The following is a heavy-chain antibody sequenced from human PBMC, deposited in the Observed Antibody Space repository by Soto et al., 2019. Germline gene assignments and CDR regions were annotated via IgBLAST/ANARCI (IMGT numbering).Heavy chain of an antibody. Sequence: GGSLRLSCAASGLTFSSYAMSWVRQAPGKGLEWVSAISGSGGSTYYADSVKGRFTISRDNSKNTLYLQMNSLRAEDTAVYYCAKDLGGDYFFDYWGQGTLVTVSS. CDR2: ISGSGGST. CDR1: GLTFSSYA. V-gene: IGHV3-23*01. J-gene: IGHJ4*02. D-gene: IGHD4-17*01. CDR3: AKDLGGDYFFDY.